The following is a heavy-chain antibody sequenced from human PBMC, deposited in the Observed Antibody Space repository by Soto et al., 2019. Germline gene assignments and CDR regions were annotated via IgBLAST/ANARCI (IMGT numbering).Heavy chain of an antibody. CDR2: IWSDGSNK. V-gene: IGHV3-33*01. D-gene: IGHD1-26*01. J-gene: IGHJ2*01. CDR1: GFPFSIYG. CDR3: GGAPGPFDL. Sequence: GGSLRLSCGASGFPFSIYGIHWVRQAPGKGLEWVAVIWSDGSNKYYGDSVKGRFTISRDNSKNTLYLQMNSLRAEDTAVDYCGGAPGPFDLWGRGTLVTVSS.